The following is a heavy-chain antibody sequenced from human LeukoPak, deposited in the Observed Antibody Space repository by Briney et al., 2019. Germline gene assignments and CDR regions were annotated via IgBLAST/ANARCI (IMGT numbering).Heavy chain of an antibody. D-gene: IGHD3-22*01. V-gene: IGHV4-4*07. Sequence: SETLSLTCTVSGGSISGYYWSGIRQPAGKGLEWIGRIYTSGNTNYNPSLKSRLTMSVDTSKNQFSLKLSSVTAADTAVYYCARQSDSSGYYYLGAFDFWGQGTMVTVSS. J-gene: IGHJ3*01. CDR3: ARQSDSSGYYYLGAFDF. CDR1: GGSISGYY. CDR2: IYTSGNT.